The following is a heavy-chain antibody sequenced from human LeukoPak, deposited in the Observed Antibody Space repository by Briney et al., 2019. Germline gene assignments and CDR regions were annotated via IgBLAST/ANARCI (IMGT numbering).Heavy chain of an antibody. CDR1: GGTFSSYA. V-gene: IGHV1-69*13. Sequence: SVKVSYKASGGTFSSYAISWVRQAPGQGLEWMGGIIPIFGTTNYAQKFQGRVTITADESTSTAYMELSSLRSEDTAVYYCARDYYGSGTYYKPFNYWGQGTLVTVSS. CDR3: ARDYYGSGTYYKPFNY. J-gene: IGHJ4*02. D-gene: IGHD3-10*01. CDR2: IIPIFGTT.